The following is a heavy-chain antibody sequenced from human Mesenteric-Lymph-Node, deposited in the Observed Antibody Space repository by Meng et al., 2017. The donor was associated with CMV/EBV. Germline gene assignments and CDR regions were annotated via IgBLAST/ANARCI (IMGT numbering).Heavy chain of an antibody. CDR2: INSDGSST. J-gene: IGHJ6*02. CDR3: ARDCSSTSCYLYYYGMDV. Sequence: GGSLRLSCAASGFTFSSYWMHWVRQAPGKGLVWVSRINSDGSSTSYADSVKGRFTISRDNAKNTLYLQMNSLRAEDTAVNYCARDCSSTSCYLYYYGMDVWGQGTTVTVSS. CDR1: GFTFSSYW. V-gene: IGHV3-74*01. D-gene: IGHD2-2*01.